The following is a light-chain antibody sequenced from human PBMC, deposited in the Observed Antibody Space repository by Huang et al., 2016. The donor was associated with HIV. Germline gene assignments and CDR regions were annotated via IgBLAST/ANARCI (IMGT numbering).Light chain of an antibody. J-gene: IGKJ1*01. V-gene: IGKV1-NL1*01. Sequence: DIQMTQSPSSLSASVGDRVTITCRASQGISNSLAWYQQKPGKAPKLLLYAASRLESGLPSRFSGIGSGTDYTLTISSLQPEDFATYYCQQYYSTLRTFGQGTKVEIK. CDR2: AAS. CDR1: QGISNS. CDR3: QQYYSTLRT.